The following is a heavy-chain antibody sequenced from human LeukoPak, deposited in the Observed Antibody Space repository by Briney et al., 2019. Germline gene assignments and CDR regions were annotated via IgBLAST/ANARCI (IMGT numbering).Heavy chain of an antibody. V-gene: IGHV3-7*01. J-gene: IGHJ4*02. D-gene: IGHD6-19*01. CDR3: ARQRGSGCLDY. Sequence: GGSLRLSCAASRFTLSNYWMSWVRQAPGKGLEWVANIKQDGSETYYVDAVKGRFTISRDNAKNSLSLQMNSLRAEDTAVYYCARQRGSGCLDYWGQGTLVTVSS. CDR1: RFTLSNYW. CDR2: IKQDGSET.